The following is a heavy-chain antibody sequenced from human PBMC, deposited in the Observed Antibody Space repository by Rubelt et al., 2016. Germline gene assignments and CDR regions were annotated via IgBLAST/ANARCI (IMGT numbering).Heavy chain of an antibody. Sequence: QVQLVQSGAEVKKPGASVKVSCKASGYTFTSYDINWVRQATGQGLEWMGWMNPNSGNTGFAQKFQCIVPMTRNTSISTAYMELSSLRSEDTAVYYCASGPHSSGTYYCDYWGQGTLVTVSS. V-gene: IGHV1-8*01. CDR3: ASGPHSSGTYYCDY. CDR2: MNPNSGNT. J-gene: IGHJ4*02. D-gene: IGHD6-19*01. CDR1: GYTFTSYD.